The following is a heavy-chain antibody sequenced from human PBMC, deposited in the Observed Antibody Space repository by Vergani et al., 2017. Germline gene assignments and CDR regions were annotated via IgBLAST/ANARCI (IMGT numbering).Heavy chain of an antibody. D-gene: IGHD3-22*01. Sequence: QLQLQESGPGLVKTSETLSLTCTVSGGSISSSSYYWGWIRQPPGKGLEWIGSIFYSGSTYYNPSLKSRVTISIDTSKNQFSLNLKSVTAADTAVYYCASPNYHDSSGYYSFDYWDRGTLVTVSS. V-gene: IGHV4-39*01. J-gene: IGHJ4*02. CDR2: IFYSGST. CDR3: ASPNYHDSSGYYSFDY. CDR1: GGSISSSSYY.